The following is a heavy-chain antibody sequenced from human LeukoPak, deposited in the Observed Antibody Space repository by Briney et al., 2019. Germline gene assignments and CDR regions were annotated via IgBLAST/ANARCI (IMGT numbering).Heavy chain of an antibody. D-gene: IGHD6-13*01. CDR3: ARASSSSWSFDY. CDR2: ISASGHNT. V-gene: IGHV3-23*01. J-gene: IGHJ4*02. Sequence: GGSLRLSCAASGFTFSSYALNWVRQAPGKGLEWVSTISASGHNTYYAGSVKGRFTISRDNSKNTLCLQMNSLRAEDTAVYSCARASSSSWSFDYWGQGTLVTVSS. CDR1: GFTFSSYA.